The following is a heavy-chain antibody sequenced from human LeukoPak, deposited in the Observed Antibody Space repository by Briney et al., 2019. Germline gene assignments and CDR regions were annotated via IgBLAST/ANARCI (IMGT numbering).Heavy chain of an antibody. V-gene: IGHV3-23*01. CDR2: SSGSVNST. J-gene: IGHJ4*02. CDR1: GFTFSSYA. CDR3: ARDSVGPVN. Sequence: GGSLRLSCAASGFTFSSYAMSWVRQVPGKGLEWVSASSGSVNSTYYADSVKGRFTISRDNSKNTLYLQMNSLRAEDTAVYYCARDSVGPVNWGQGTLVTVSS. D-gene: IGHD2-15*01.